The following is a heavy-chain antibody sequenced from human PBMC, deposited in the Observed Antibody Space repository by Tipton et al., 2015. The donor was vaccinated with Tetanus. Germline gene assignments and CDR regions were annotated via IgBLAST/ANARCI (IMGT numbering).Heavy chain of an antibody. CDR2: IYHSGST. V-gene: IGHV4-59*08. CDR3: ARHKDYYFYVMDV. CDR1: GGSITPYC. Sequence: TLSLTCTVSGGSITPYCWSWIRQSSGKGLEWIRYIYHSGSTNYNPSLRSRVTISVDTSKNQFSLNLNSVTAADTAVYYCARHKDYYFYVMDVWGQGTTVTVSS. J-gene: IGHJ6*02.